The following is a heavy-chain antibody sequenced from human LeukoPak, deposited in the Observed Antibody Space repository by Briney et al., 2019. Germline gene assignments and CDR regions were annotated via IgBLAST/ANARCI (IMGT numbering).Heavy chain of an antibody. J-gene: IGHJ4*02. Sequence: GEALQIYCQGTGYRSISYCISWVGHMTRKGREWIGSIYPGAADIRYSPSVQGQVTIPADKSISTAYLQWSSLKASDTAMYYCARHISDCGGDCPLDNWGQGTLVTVSS. V-gene: IGHV5-51*01. CDR1: GYRSISYC. D-gene: IGHD2-21*02. CDR2: IYPGAADI. CDR3: ARHISDCGGDCPLDN.